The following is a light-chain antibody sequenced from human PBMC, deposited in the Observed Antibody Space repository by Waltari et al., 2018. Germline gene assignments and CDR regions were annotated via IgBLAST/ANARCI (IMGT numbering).Light chain of an antibody. Sequence: QSALTQPASVSGSPGQSITISCTGTSSDVGFYNYVSWYQQYPGKAPKLIIYDFFRRPAGCSNRFSGSKSGNTASLTISGLQTEDEGDYYCNSYTGSSAWVFGGGTKLTVL. CDR2: DFF. CDR3: NSYTGSSAWV. CDR1: SSDVGFYNY. J-gene: IGLJ3*02. V-gene: IGLV2-14*03.